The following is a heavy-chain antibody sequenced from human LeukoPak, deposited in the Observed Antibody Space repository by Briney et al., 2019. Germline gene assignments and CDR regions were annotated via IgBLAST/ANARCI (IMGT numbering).Heavy chain of an antibody. D-gene: IGHD6-13*01. CDR1: GFTVSSNY. J-gene: IGHJ5*02. V-gene: IGHV3-66*02. CDR3: AGTAAGTRWFDP. CDR2: IYSGGST. Sequence: GGSLRLSCAASGFTVSSNYMSWVRQAPGKGLEWVSVIYSGGSTYYADSGKGRFTISRDNSKNTLYLQMNSLRAEDTAVYYCAGTAAGTRWFDPWGQGTLVTVSS.